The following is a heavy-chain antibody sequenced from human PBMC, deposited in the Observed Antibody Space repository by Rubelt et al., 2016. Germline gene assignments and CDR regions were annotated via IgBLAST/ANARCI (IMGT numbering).Heavy chain of an antibody. V-gene: IGHV3-43*02. J-gene: IGHJ4*02. CDR3: VKERCTDTSCFFDL. CDR1: GLSFGDFA. Sequence: VQLVESGGGVVQPGESLRLSCTVSGLSFGDFAMHWVRQAPGEGLEWVSLISGDGSNTFYADSVRGRFTISRDDSRFILFLEMNTLRGDDTAVYYCVKERCTDTSCFFDLWGQGAMVSVSS. CDR2: ISGDGSNT. D-gene: IGHD2-2*01.